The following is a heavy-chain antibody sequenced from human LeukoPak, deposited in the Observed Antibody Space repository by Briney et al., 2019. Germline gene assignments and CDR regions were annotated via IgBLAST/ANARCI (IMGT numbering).Heavy chain of an antibody. D-gene: IGHD3-22*01. Sequence: QTGVTLRLSCAASRFTFSVSDMLWVTQASGKGWVGVGRIRSKANSYARTYAASVKGRFTISGDHSTKKADLQMNSLKAEDTAVYYCTSRYYDSSGYYPKADYWGQGTLVTVSS. V-gene: IGHV3-73*01. CDR2: IRSKANSYAR. J-gene: IGHJ4*02. CDR1: RFTFSVSD. CDR3: TSRYYDSSGYYPKADY.